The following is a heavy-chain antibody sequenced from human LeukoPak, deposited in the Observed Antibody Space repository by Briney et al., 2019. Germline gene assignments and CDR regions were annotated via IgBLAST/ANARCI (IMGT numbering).Heavy chain of an antibody. D-gene: IGHD1-26*01. Sequence: GGSLRLSCVVSGFTISRDYKSWVRLAPGKGLERVAVIYSSGTTYYSDYLNVRFSISRDNSKNNASLQMNSLRVDDTAVYFCARFMGASGFDYWGQGTLVTVSS. CDR1: GFTISRDY. V-gene: IGHV3-66*01. CDR3: ARFMGASGFDY. CDR2: IYSSGTT. J-gene: IGHJ4*02.